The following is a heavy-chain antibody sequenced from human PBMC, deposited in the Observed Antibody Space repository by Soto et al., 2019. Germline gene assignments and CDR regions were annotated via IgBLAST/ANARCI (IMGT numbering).Heavy chain of an antibody. CDR3: ARDVRLRSGSHFDY. CDR2: IYYSGST. Sequence: SETLSLTCTVSGGSISSGGYYWSWIRQHPGKGLEWIGYIYYSGSTYYNPSLKSRVAISVDTSKNQFSLKLSSVTAADTAVYYCARDVRLRSGSHFDYWGQGTLVTVSS. J-gene: IGHJ4*02. CDR1: GGSISSGGYY. V-gene: IGHV4-31*03. D-gene: IGHD4-17*01.